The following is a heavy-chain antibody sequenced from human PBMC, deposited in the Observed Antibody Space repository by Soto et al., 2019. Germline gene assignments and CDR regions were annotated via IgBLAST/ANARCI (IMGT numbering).Heavy chain of an antibody. CDR2: IIPIFGTA. J-gene: IGHJ4*02. D-gene: IGHD2-21*02. CDR1: GGTFSSYA. CDR3: AREPRGPNCGGDCYQFDY. Sequence: SVKVSCKASGGTFSSYAISWVRQAPGQGLEWMGGIIPIFGTANYAQKFQGRVTITADESTSTAYMELSSLRSEDTAVYYCAREPRGPNCGGDCYQFDYWGQGTLVTVSS. V-gene: IGHV1-69*13.